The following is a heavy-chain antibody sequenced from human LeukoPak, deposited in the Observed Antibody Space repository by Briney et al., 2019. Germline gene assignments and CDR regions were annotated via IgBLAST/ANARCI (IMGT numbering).Heavy chain of an antibody. CDR2: IYTSGST. Sequence: PSETLSLTCTVSGGSISSYYWSWIRQPAGKGQEWIGRIYTSGSTNYNPSLKSRVTMSVDTSKNQFSLKLSSVTAADTAVYYCARFIAVAGINWYFDLWGRGTLVTVSS. V-gene: IGHV4-4*07. CDR3: ARFIAVAGINWYFDL. J-gene: IGHJ2*01. CDR1: GGSISSYY. D-gene: IGHD6-19*01.